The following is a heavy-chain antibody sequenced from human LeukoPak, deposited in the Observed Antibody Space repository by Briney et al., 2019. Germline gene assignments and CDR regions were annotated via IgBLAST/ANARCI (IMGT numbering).Heavy chain of an antibody. CDR2: ISYDGSTI. Sequence: GGSLRLSCAASGFTFSSYGIHWVRQAPGKGLEWVPVISYDGSTIYYADSVKGRFTISRDNSKDTVYLQMNSLRGDDTAVYYCAKGVGSTGSYFDYWGQGTLVTVSS. J-gene: IGHJ4*02. D-gene: IGHD1-26*01. V-gene: IGHV3-30*18. CDR1: GFTFSSYG. CDR3: AKGVGSTGSYFDY.